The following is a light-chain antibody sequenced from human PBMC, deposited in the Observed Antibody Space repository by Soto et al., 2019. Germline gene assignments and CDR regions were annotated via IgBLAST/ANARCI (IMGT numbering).Light chain of an antibody. V-gene: IGKV3D-7*01. CDR1: QSVSSNY. J-gene: IGKJ2*01. CDR3: QQYYSTPPYT. CDR2: GAS. Sequence: PGERVTLSCRASQSVSSNYLTWYQQKPGQAPRLLIYGASTRATGIPARFSGSGSGTDFTLTISSLQAEDVAVYYCQQYYSTPPYTFGQGTKLEIK.